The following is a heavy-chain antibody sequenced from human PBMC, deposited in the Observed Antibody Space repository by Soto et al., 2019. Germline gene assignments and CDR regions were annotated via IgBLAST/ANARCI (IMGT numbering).Heavy chain of an antibody. CDR2: ISYDGSNK. CDR1: GFTFSSYG. J-gene: IGHJ4*02. V-gene: IGHV3-30*03. CDR3: ARGRGYSYGPGYFAY. Sequence: GGSLRLSCAASGFTFSSYGMHWVRQAPGKGLEWVAVISYDGSNKYYADSVKGRFTISRDNSKNTLYLQMNSLRAEDTAVYYCARGRGYSYGPGYFAYWGQGTLVTVSS. D-gene: IGHD5-18*01.